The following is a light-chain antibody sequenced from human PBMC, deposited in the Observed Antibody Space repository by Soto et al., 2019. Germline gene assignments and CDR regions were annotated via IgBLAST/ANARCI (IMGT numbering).Light chain of an antibody. CDR1: QTISSSY. Sequence: EIVLTQSPGTLSLSPGERATLSCRASQTISSSYLAWHQQKPGQAPRLLIYGASSRATAIPDRFSGSGSGTDFTLTISRLEPEDFPVYYCQHYGGSPPKYTFGQGTKLEIK. CDR3: QHYGGSPPKYT. J-gene: IGKJ2*01. V-gene: IGKV3-20*01. CDR2: GAS.